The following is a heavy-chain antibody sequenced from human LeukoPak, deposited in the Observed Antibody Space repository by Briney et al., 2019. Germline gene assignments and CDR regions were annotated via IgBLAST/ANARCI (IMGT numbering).Heavy chain of an antibody. V-gene: IGHV4-30-4*07. Sequence: PSETLSLTCGVSGDSISSDGHSWSWIRQPPGKGLEWVGYIYHSGAAYHNPSLKSRVAMSVDTSKNQFSLKLSSVTAADTAVYYCARGSYYYDSSGYYYYYYMDVWGKGTTVTISS. D-gene: IGHD3-22*01. CDR3: ARGSYYYDSSGYYYYYYMDV. CDR1: GDSISSDGHS. J-gene: IGHJ6*03. CDR2: IYHSGAA.